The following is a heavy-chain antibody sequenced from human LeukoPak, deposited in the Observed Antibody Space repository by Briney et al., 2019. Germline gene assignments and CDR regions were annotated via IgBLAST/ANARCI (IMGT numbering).Heavy chain of an antibody. CDR2: ISGSGGST. CDR1: GFTFSSYA. Sequence: PGGPLRLSCAASGFTFSSYAMSWVRQAPGKGLEWVSAISGSGGSTYYADSVKGRFTISRDNSKNTLYLQMNSLRAEDTAVYYCAKAPSIAVAGTSFYYYYGMDVWGQGTTVTVSS. J-gene: IGHJ6*02. CDR3: AKAPSIAVAGTSFYYYYGMDV. V-gene: IGHV3-23*01. D-gene: IGHD6-19*01.